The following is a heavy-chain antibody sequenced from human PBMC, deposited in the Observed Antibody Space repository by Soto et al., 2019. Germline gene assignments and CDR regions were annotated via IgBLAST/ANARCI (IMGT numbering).Heavy chain of an antibody. Sequence: QVQLQESGPGLVKPSETLSLTCTVSGGSVSSYYWSWIRQPPGKGLEWIGFTYYSRMTNYNPSLKSRVTLSLDTSKNQFSLKLSSVTAADTALYYCARHGGLTMVRGVLTAFDIWGQGTMVTVSS. CDR1: GGSVSSYY. CDR2: TYYSRMT. D-gene: IGHD3-10*01. J-gene: IGHJ3*02. V-gene: IGHV4-59*08. CDR3: ARHGGLTMVRGVLTAFDI.